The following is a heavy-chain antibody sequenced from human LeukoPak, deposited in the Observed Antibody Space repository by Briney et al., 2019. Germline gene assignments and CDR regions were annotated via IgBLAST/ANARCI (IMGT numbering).Heavy chain of an antibody. CDR1: GGSTSSGIHY. CDR2: IYYSGST. V-gene: IGHV4-31*03. Sequence: PSETLSLTCSVSGGSTSSGIHYWTWIRQHPGKGLEWIGYIYYSGSTDYNPSLKSRVSMSIDTSRNQFSLKVSSVTAADTAIYYCARAPYGDYEDYWGQGILVTVSS. CDR3: ARAPYGDYEDY. J-gene: IGHJ4*02. D-gene: IGHD5-12*01.